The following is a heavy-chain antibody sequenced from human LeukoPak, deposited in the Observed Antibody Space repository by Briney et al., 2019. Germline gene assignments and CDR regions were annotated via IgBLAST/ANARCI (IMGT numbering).Heavy chain of an antibody. D-gene: IGHD2-15*01. V-gene: IGHV1-8*01. CDR2: MNPNSGNT. CDR1: GYTFTSYD. CDR3: ARKPVLVVAATEDYYYYYGMDV. J-gene: IGHJ6*02. Sequence: EASVKVSCKASGYTFTSYDINWVRQATGLGLEWMGWMNPNSGNTGYAQKFQGRVTMTRNTSISTAYMELSSLRSEDTAVYYCARKPVLVVAATEDYYYYYGMDVWGQGTTVTVSS.